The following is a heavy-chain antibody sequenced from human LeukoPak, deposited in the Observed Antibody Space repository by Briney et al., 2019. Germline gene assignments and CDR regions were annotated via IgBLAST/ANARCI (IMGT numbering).Heavy chain of an antibody. CDR3: ARGAESSGYYSIFYFDY. J-gene: IGHJ4*02. CDR1: GGSISSYY. V-gene: IGHV4-59*01. D-gene: IGHD3-22*01. Sequence: SETLSLTCTVSGGSISSYYWNCIRQPPGKGLEWIGYIYYSGSTNYNPSLKSRVSISVDTSKNQFSLKLSSVTAADTAVYYCARGAESSGYYSIFYFDYWGQGTLVTVSS. CDR2: IYYSGST.